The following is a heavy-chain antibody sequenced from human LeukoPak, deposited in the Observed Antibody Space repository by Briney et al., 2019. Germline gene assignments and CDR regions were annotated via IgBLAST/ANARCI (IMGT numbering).Heavy chain of an antibody. Sequence: SQTLSLTCTVSGDSVSSGNYYWNWIRQPAGKGLEWIGRIYTSGSTNYNPSLKSRVTISLDTSKTQFSLKLSSVTAADTAVYYCARFVSGYSSSWYGYYYYYMDVWGKGTTVSISS. D-gene: IGHD6-13*01. CDR2: IYTSGST. J-gene: IGHJ6*03. CDR3: ARFVSGYSSSWYGYYYYYMDV. CDR1: GDSVSSGNYY. V-gene: IGHV4-61*02.